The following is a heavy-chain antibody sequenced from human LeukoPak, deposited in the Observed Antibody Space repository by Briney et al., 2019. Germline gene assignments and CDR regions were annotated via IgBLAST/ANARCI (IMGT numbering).Heavy chain of an antibody. V-gene: IGHV1-18*01. J-gene: IGHJ4*02. Sequence: GASVKVSCKASGYTFDNFGVSWVRQAPGRGLEWMGRITSYNADTFYAQQFQGRVTMTVDTSTNTAYMEFKSLKFNDTAVYYCSRDDPYFYDSHGDWGQGTLVIVSS. CDR2: ITSYNADT. CDR3: SRDDPYFYDSHGD. CDR1: GYTFDNFG. D-gene: IGHD3-22*01.